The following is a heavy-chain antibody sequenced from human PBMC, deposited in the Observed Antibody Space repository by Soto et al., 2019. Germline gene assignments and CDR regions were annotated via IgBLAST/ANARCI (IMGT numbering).Heavy chain of an antibody. V-gene: IGHV3-23*01. CDR1: GFTFSSYA. D-gene: IGHD3-3*01. CDR2: ISGSGGST. Sequence: PGGSLRLSCAASGFTFSSYAMSWVRQAPGKGLEWVSAISGSGGSTYYADSVKGRFTISRDNSKNTLYLQMNSLRAEDTAVYYCAKRGGKYYDFWSGPMDVWGQGTTVTVSS. J-gene: IGHJ6*02. CDR3: AKRGGKYYDFWSGPMDV.